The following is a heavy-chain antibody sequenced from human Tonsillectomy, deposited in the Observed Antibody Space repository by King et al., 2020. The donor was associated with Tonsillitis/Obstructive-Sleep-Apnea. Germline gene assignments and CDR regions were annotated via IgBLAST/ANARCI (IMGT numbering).Heavy chain of an antibody. CDR3: ARGQLPPHYYFYMDV. Sequence: QLVQSGAEVKKPGASVKLSCKTSGYIFTTYYVHWVRQAPGQGLEWVGVINTRGGGARYSQKFLGRVTMTGDTSTTTGYMDLSSLTFEDTAVYYCARGQLPPHYYFYMDVWGTGTTVTVSS. D-gene: IGHD2-2*01. J-gene: IGHJ6*03. CDR2: INTRGGGA. CDR1: GYIFTTYY. V-gene: IGHV1-46*01.